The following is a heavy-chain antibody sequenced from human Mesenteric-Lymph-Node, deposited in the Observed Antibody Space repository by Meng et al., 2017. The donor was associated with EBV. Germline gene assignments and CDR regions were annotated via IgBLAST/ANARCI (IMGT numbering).Heavy chain of an antibody. CDR1: GGSVSSGGYS. CDR3: ARRGIAEGFDF. J-gene: IGHJ4*02. CDR2: IYHFGSP. V-gene: IGHV4-30-2*01. Sequence: QLHLPEPGSGLVKPSQTLSLPCAVSGGSVSSGGYSWSWIRQPPGKGLEWIGYIYHFGSPNYNPSLKSRVTISVDRSKNQFSLNLTSMTAADTAVYYCARRGIAEGFDFWGQGTLVTVSS.